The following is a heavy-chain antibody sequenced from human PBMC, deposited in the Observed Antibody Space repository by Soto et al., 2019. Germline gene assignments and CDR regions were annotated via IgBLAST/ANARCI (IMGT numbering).Heavy chain of an antibody. CDR3: ARIVLVPAAMTDPEYPGGVYYYYYGMDV. J-gene: IGHJ6*02. V-gene: IGHV1-18*01. Sequence: ASVKLSCKDSGYTFTCNGISWVRQAPRQGLEWMGWISAYNGNTNYAQKLQGRVTMTTDTSTSTAYMELRSLRSDDTAVYYCARIVLVPAAMTDPEYPGGVYYYYYGMDVWGQGTTVTVSS. CDR2: ISAYNGNT. CDR1: GYTFTCNG. D-gene: IGHD2-2*01.